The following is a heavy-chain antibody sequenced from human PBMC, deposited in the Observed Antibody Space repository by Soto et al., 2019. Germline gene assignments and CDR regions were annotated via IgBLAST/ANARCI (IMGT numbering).Heavy chain of an antibody. CDR1: GFTFSFYA. J-gene: IGHJ4*02. Sequence: GGSLRLSCAASGFTFSFYAMHWVRQAPGKGLEWVAVISYNGRNKHYVDSVKGRFTISRDNSQDTLYLQMDSLRPDDTAVYYCARQAKIGDRSQFYFDSWGQGTLVTVS. V-gene: IGHV3-30*04. D-gene: IGHD3-16*01. CDR3: ARQAKIGDRSQFYFDS. CDR2: ISYNGRNK.